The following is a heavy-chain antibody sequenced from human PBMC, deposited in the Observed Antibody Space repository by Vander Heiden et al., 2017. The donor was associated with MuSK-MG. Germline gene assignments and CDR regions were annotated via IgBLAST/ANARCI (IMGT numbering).Heavy chain of an antibody. D-gene: IGHD2-21*02. CDR3: ARDAGGNSALDYYDYYMDV. CDR1: GFTFSTYS. CDR2: ISSSSRYI. Sequence: EVQLVESGGGLVKPGGSLSLSCAASGFTFSTYSMNWVRQAPGKGLEWVSSISSSSRYIYYADSVKGRFTISRDNAKNSLYLQMNSLRAEDTAVYYCARDAGGNSALDYYDYYMDVWGKGTTVTVSS. V-gene: IGHV3-21*01. J-gene: IGHJ6*03.